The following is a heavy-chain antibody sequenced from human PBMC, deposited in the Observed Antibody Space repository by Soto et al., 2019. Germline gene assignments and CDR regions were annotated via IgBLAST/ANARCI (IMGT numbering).Heavy chain of an antibody. J-gene: IGHJ4*02. CDR1: GFTFANYA. V-gene: IGHV3-23*01. CDR3: AKGIYSYYAYFDY. Sequence: GGSLRLSCAASGFTFANYAMSWVRQAPGKGLEWVSSISGSGVSTYYADSVKGRFTISRDNSKNTLYLQMNSLRAEDTAVYYCAKGIYSYYAYFDYWGQGTLVTVSS. D-gene: IGHD5-18*01. CDR2: ISGSGVST.